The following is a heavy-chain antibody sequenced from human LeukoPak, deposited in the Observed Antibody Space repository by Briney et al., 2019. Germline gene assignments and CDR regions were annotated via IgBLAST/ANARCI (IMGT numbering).Heavy chain of an antibody. V-gene: IGHV3-7*01. CDR1: GFTFSSYW. J-gene: IGHJ4*02. CDR2: INQDGSDK. Sequence: GGSLRLSCAASGFTFSSYWMGWVRQAPGEGLGWVSYINQDGSDKYYVDSVKGRFTISRDNDKNSLYLQMKRLRAEDTAVYFCARTYPGIALAGTFDYWGQGTRVTFSS. CDR3: ARTYPGIALAGTFDY. D-gene: IGHD6-19*01.